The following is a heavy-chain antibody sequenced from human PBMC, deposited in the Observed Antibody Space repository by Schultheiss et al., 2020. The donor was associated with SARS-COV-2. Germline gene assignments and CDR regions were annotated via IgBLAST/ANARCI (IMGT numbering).Heavy chain of an antibody. J-gene: IGHJ4*02. D-gene: IGHD6-19*01. V-gene: IGHV4-39*07. Sequence: SQTLSLTCTVSGGSISSSSYYWGWIRQPPGKGLEWIGSIYYSGSTYYNPSLKSRVTISVDTSKNQFSLKLSSVTAADTAVYYCARGRLAVSGLDYWGQGTLVTVSS. CDR3: ARGRLAVSGLDY. CDR2: IYYSGST. CDR1: GGSISSSSYY.